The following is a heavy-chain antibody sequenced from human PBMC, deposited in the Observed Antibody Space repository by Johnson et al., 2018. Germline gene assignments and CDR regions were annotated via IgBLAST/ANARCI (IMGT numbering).Heavy chain of an antibody. Sequence: EVQLLESGGGLVKPGGSLRLSCAASGFTFSSYSMNWVRQAPGKGLEWVSSISSSSSYIYYADSVKGRFTISRDNAKNSLYLQMNSLRAEDTAVYYCARDRDNWNTAFDIWGQGTMVTVSS. J-gene: IGHJ3*02. D-gene: IGHD1/OR15-1a*01. CDR3: ARDRDNWNTAFDI. V-gene: IGHV3-21*01. CDR2: ISSSSSYI. CDR1: GFTFSSYS.